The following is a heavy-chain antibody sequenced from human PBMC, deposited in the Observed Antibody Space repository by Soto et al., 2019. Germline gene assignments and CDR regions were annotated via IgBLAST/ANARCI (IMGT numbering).Heavy chain of an antibody. J-gene: IGHJ5*02. CDR2: IYYSGST. CDR1: GGSISSGAYS. D-gene: IGHD2-15*01. Sequence: SETLSLTCAVSGGSISSGAYSWTWIRQPPGKGLEWIGYIYYSGSTYYNPSLKSRVTISVDRSKNQFSLKLTSVTAADTALYYCVRETHGTPNWFEPWGQGTLVTVSS. V-gene: IGHV4-30-2*01. CDR3: VRETHGTPNWFEP.